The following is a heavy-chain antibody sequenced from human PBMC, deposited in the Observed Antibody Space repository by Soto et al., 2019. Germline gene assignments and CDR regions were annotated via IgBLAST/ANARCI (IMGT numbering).Heavy chain of an antibody. J-gene: IGHJ4*02. CDR2: VYYSGST. Sequence: SETLSLTCTVSGGSISRSDYYWGWIRQPPGKRLEWIANVYYSGSTYYLSSLRSRLTVSVDTSKNQFSLQVTPVTAADTAIYFCESLQVPGNFDYWSQGTLVTVSS. CDR1: GGSISRSDYY. V-gene: IGHV4-39*01. CDR3: ESLQVPGNFDY. D-gene: IGHD6-13*01.